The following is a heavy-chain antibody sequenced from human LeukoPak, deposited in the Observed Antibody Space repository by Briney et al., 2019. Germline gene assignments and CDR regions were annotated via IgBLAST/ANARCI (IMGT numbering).Heavy chain of an antibody. D-gene: IGHD6-13*01. J-gene: IGHJ4*02. V-gene: IGHV3-66*02. CDR2: INSGGST. CDR3: ARAPTRSSWYYDY. Sequence: PGGSLRLSCAASGFTVSNNYMNWVRQAPGKGLEWVSVINSGGSTYYADSVKGRFTISRDNSKNTLYLQMNSLRAEDTAVYYCARAPTRSSWYYDYWGQGTLVTVSS. CDR1: GFTVSNNY.